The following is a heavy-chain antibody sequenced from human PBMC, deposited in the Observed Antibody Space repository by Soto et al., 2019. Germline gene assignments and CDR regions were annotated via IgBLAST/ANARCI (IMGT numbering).Heavy chain of an antibody. CDR2: VTPSGGS. CDR1: GGSFNSYF. D-gene: IGHD2-15*01. V-gene: IGHV4-34*01. Sequence: QVQLQQWGAGLLKPSETLSLTCSVYGGSFNSYFWNWVRQPPGKGLEWIGEVTPSGGSNYNPSLKSRVTISKDTSKNQFSLKVTSVTAADTAVYYCTPSGRRWPDAFDIWDQGAMVTVSP. J-gene: IGHJ3*02. CDR3: TPSGRRWPDAFDI.